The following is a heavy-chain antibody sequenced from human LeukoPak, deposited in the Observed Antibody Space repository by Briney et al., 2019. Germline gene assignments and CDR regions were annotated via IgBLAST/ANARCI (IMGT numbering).Heavy chain of an antibody. Sequence: PSETLSLTCAVSGGSISSSNWWSWVRQPPGKGLEWIGEIYHSGRTNYTPSLKSRVTISVDKSKNQLSLKLSSVAAADTAVYYCARRKSGYCSSTSCQWGSENWFDPWGQGTLVTVSS. CDR1: GGSISSSNW. CDR3: ARRKSGYCSSTSCQWGSENWFDP. J-gene: IGHJ5*02. CDR2: IYHSGRT. V-gene: IGHV4-4*02. D-gene: IGHD2-2*01.